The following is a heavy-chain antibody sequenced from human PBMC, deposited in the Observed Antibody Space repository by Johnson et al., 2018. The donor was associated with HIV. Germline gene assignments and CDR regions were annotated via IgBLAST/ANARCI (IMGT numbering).Heavy chain of an antibody. V-gene: IGHV3-9*01. CDR3: ARPFYDRSGYYYGAFDI. D-gene: IGHD3-22*01. CDR2: ISWNSGNI. J-gene: IGHJ3*02. CDR1: GFTFDDYA. Sequence: VQLVESGGGLVQPGRSLRLSCAASGFTFDDYAIHWVRQAPGKGLEWVSGISWNSGNIGYADSVKGRFTISRDNAKNSLYLQMNSLRAEDTALYYCARPFYDRSGYYYGAFDIWGQGTMVTASS.